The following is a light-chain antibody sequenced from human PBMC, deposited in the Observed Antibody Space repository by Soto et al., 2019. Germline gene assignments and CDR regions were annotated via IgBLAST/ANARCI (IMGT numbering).Light chain of an antibody. J-gene: IGKJ1*01. CDR3: QQYNSFIWT. V-gene: IGKV1-5*03. CDR2: KAS. Sequence: DMQMTQSPSTLSASVGDRVTIICRASQGISSWLAWYQQKPGKAPKLLISKASNLDSGVPSRFSGSGSGTEFNLTISSLQPEDFATYYCQQYNSFIWTFGRGTKVDIK. CDR1: QGISSW.